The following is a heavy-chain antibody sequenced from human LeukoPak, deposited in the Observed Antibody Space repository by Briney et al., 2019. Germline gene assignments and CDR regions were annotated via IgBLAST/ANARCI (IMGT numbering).Heavy chain of an antibody. J-gene: IGHJ4*02. CDR3: AKTSPGEWLIDS. Sequence: PGGSLRISCAGSGFTFSASNMNWVRQAPGKGLEWLSYIGGSSDPIYYADSVRGRFTISRDNVRGSLYLQMSGLRNEDTAVYYCAKTSPGEWLIDSWGQGTLVTVSS. CDR2: IGGSSDPI. D-gene: IGHD6-19*01. CDR1: GFTFSASN. V-gene: IGHV3-48*02.